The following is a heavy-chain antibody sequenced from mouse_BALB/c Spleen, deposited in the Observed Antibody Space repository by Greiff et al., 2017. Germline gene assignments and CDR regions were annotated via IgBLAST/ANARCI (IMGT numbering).Heavy chain of an antibody. CDR3: AKHEKTTYYAMDY. CDR2: IWGGGST. V-gene: IGHV2-6-5*01. CDR1: GFSLTDYG. J-gene: IGHJ4*01. D-gene: IGHD2-1*01. Sequence: VHLVESGPGLVAPSQSLSITCTVSGFSLTDYGVSWIRQPPGKGLEWLGVIWGGGSTYYNSALKSRLSISKDNSKSQVFLKMNSLQTDDTAMYYCAKHEKTTYYAMDYWGQGTSVTVSS.